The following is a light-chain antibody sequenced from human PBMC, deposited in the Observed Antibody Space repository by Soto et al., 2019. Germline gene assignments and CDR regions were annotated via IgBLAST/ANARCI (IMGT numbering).Light chain of an antibody. Sequence: EIVLTQSPGTLSLSPGERATLSCRASQSISSTYLAWYRQKSGQAPRLLIYAASSRATGIPDRFSGSGSGTDFTLTISRLGPEDFAVYYCQQYFASSWTFGQGTRVEIK. CDR3: QQYFASSWT. V-gene: IGKV3-20*01. CDR1: QSISSTY. CDR2: AAS. J-gene: IGKJ1*01.